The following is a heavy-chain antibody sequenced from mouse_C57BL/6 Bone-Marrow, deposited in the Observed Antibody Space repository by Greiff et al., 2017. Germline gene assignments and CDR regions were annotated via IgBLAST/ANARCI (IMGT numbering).Heavy chain of an antibody. CDR1: GYTFTDYE. CDR2: IDPETGGT. J-gene: IGHJ1*03. D-gene: IGHD2-5*01. V-gene: IGHV1-15*01. Sequence: QVQLQQSGAELVRPGASVTLSCKASGYTFTDYEMHWVKQTPVHGLEWIGAIDPETGGTAYNQKFKGKAVLTADNSSSTAYMELRSLTSEDSAVYYCTRYHHSNYWYFDVWGTGTTVTVSS. CDR3: TRYHHSNYWYFDV.